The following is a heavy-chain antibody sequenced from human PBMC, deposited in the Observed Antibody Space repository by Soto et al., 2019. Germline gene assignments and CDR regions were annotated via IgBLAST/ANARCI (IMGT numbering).Heavy chain of an antibody. CDR2: IYYSGST. V-gene: IGHV4-59*01. D-gene: IGHD2-15*01. CDR3: ARDRIFDY. J-gene: IGHJ4*02. Sequence: SETLSLTCTVSGGSISSYYWSWIRQPPGKGLEWIGYIYYSGSTNYNPSLKSRVTISVDTSKNQFSLKLSSVTAADTAVYYCARDRIFDYWAREPWSPSPQ. CDR1: GGSISSYY.